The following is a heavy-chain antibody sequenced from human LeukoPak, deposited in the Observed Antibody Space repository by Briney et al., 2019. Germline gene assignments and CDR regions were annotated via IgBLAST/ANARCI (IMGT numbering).Heavy chain of an antibody. J-gene: IGHJ5*02. Sequence: PSETLSLTSTVSGGSISSYYWSWIRQPPGKGLEWIGYIYYSGSTNYNPSLKSRVTISVDTSKNQFSLKLSSVTAADTAVYYCARVVVVPAAINWFDPWGQGTLVTVSS. CDR3: ARVVVVPAAINWFDP. V-gene: IGHV4-59*01. CDR1: GGSISSYY. D-gene: IGHD2-2*01. CDR2: IYYSGST.